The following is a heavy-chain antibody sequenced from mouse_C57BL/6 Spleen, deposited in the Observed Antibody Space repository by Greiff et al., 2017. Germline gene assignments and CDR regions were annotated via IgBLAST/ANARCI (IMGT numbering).Heavy chain of an antibody. CDR2: INPSSGYT. V-gene: IGHV1-4*01. CDR1: GYTFTSYT. Sequence: VKLQESGAELARPGASVKMSCKASGYTFTSYTMHWVKQRPGQGLEWIGYINPSSGYTKYNQKFKDKATLTADKSSSTAYMQLSSLTSEDSAVYYCARNEAQDYWGQGTTLTVSS. CDR3: ARNEAQDY. D-gene: IGHD3-2*02. J-gene: IGHJ2*01.